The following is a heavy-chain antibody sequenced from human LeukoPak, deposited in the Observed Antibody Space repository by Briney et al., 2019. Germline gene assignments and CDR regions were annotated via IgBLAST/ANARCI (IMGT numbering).Heavy chain of an antibody. V-gene: IGHV3-30-3*01. J-gene: IGHJ4*02. CDR1: GFTFSSYA. D-gene: IGHD1-26*01. CDR3: ARGWELLDY. CDR2: ISYDGSNK. Sequence: PGGSLRLSCAASGFTFSSYAMHWVRQAPGKGLEGVAVISYDGSNKYYADPVKGRFTISRDNSKNTLYLQMSSLRAEDTAVYYCARGWELLDYWGQGTLVTVSS.